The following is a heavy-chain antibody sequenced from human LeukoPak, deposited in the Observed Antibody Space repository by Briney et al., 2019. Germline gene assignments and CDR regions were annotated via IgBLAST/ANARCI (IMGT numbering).Heavy chain of an antibody. D-gene: IGHD3-22*01. V-gene: IGHV1-69*13. CDR3: ARPSITMIVVARTHDAFDI. CDR1: GGTFSSYA. CDR2: IIPISGTA. Sequence: GASVKVSCKASGGTFSSYAISWVRQAPGQGLEWMGGIIPISGTANYAQKFQGRATITADESTSTAYMELSSLRSEDTAVYYCARPSITMIVVARTHDAFDIWGQGTMVTVSS. J-gene: IGHJ3*02.